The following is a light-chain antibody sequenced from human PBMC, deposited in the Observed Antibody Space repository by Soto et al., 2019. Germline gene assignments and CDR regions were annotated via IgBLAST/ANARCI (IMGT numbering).Light chain of an antibody. J-gene: IGLJ2*01. V-gene: IGLV2-14*01. CDR1: SSDVGGYDY. CDR3: SSYTTSTTRVV. Sequence: QSALTQPASVSGSPGQSITISCTGTSSDVGGYDYVSWYQHHPGRAPKLMIFEVSNRPSGVSIRFSGSKSGNTAFLTISGLQAEDEADYYCSSYTTSTTRVVFGGGTKLTVL. CDR2: EVS.